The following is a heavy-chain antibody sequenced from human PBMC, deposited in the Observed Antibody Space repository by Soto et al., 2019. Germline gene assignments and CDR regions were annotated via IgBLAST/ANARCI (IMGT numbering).Heavy chain of an antibody. J-gene: IGHJ4*02. D-gene: IGHD3-22*01. CDR3: ARVQERITMIVVVIPYYFDY. CDR2: ISAYNGNT. V-gene: IGHV1-18*01. Sequence: QVQLVQSGAEVKKPGASVKVSCKASGYTFTSYGISWVRQAPGQGLELMGWISAYNGNTNYAQKLQGRVTMTTDTSTSTAYMELRSLRSDDTAVYYCARVQERITMIVVVIPYYFDYWGQGTLVTVSS. CDR1: GYTFTSYG.